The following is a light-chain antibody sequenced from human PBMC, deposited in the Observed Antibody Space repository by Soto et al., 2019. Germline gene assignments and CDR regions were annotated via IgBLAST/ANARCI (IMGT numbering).Light chain of an antibody. CDR1: QSVSSN. Sequence: EIVITQSPATLSVSPGERATLSCRASQSVSSNLAWYQHKPGQAPRLLIYGASSRATGIPDRFSGSGSGTDFARTSSRLEPEDFAVYYCQQRSNWPPSSTFGQGTRLEIK. V-gene: IGKV3D-20*02. CDR3: QQRSNWPPSST. CDR2: GAS. J-gene: IGKJ5*01.